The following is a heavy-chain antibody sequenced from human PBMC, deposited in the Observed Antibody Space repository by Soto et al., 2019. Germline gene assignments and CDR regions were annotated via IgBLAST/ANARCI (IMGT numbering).Heavy chain of an antibody. Sequence: PSETLSLTCTVSGGSITSSRYYWGWIRQSPGKGLEWIGSIYYIGTTYYSPSLKSRVTISVDTSKIQFSLKLSSVTAADTAVYYCARHLDSGTYIFDYWGQGALVTVSS. CDR3: ARHLDSGTYIFDY. CDR1: GGSITSSRYY. J-gene: IGHJ4*02. D-gene: IGHD1-26*01. V-gene: IGHV4-39*01. CDR2: IYYIGTT.